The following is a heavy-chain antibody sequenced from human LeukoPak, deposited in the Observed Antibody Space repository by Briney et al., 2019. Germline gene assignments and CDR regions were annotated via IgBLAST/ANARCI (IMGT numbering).Heavy chain of an antibody. CDR2: IIPIFGTA. CDR1: GGTFSSYA. V-gene: IGHV1-69*05. CDR3: ARGRGVVPAAPYYYYMDV. J-gene: IGHJ6*03. Sequence: ASVKVSCKASGGTFSSYAISWVRQAPGQGLEWMGGIIPIFGTANYAQKFQGRVTITTDESTSTAYMELSSLRPEDTAVYYCARGRGVVPAAPYYYYMDVWGKGTTVTVSS. D-gene: IGHD2-2*01.